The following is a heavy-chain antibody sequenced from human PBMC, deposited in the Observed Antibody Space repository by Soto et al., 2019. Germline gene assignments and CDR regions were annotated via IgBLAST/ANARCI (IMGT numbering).Heavy chain of an antibody. Sequence: QVQLVQSGAEEKKPGASVKVSCKASGYTFTSYAMHWVRQAPGQRLEWMGWINAGNGNTKYSQKFQGRVTITRDTSASPAYMELSSLRSEDTAVYYCARIGRLGPTYYYYYGMDVWGQGTTVTVSS. D-gene: IGHD3-3*01. J-gene: IGHJ6*02. V-gene: IGHV1-3*05. CDR3: ARIGRLGPTYYYYYGMDV. CDR2: INAGNGNT. CDR1: GYTFTSYA.